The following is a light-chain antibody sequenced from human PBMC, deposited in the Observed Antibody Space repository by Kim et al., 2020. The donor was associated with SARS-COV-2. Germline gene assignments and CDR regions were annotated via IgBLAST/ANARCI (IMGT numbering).Light chain of an antibody. V-gene: IGLV1-51*01. Sequence: GQESTTSGSGTSSDIGNNYVSWYQQLPGTAPKLLIYDNHKRPSGIPDRFSGSKSGTSATLGITGLQTGDEADYYCGTWDSSLSAYVFGTGTKVTVL. CDR3: GTWDSSLSAYV. CDR2: DNH. CDR1: SSDIGNNY. J-gene: IGLJ1*01.